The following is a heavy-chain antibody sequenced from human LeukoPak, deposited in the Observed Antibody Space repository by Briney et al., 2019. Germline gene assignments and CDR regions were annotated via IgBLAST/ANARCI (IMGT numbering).Heavy chain of an antibody. Sequence: SETLSLTCTVSGYSISSGYYWGWIRQPPGKGLEWIWSIYHSGSTYYNPSLKSRVTISVDTSKNQFSLKLSSVTAADTAVYYCAREGDSNSVGWFDPWGQGTLVTVSS. V-gene: IGHV4-38-2*02. D-gene: IGHD6-13*01. CDR3: AREGDSNSVGWFDP. CDR2: IYHSGST. J-gene: IGHJ5*02. CDR1: GYSISSGYY.